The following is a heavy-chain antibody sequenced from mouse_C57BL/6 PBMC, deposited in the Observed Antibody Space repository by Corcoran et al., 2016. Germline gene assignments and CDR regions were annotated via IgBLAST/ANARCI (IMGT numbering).Heavy chain of an antibody. V-gene: IGHV1-18*01. D-gene: IGHD2-3*01. CDR3: ARVYDGYYGYFDV. Sequence: ELQLQQSGPELVKPGASVKIPCKASGYTFTDYNMDWVKQSHGKSLEWIGDINPNNGGTIYNQKFKGKATLTVDKSSSTAYKELRSLTSEDTAVYYCARVYDGYYGYFDVWGTGTTVTVSS. CDR1: GYTFTDYN. CDR2: INPNNGGT. J-gene: IGHJ1*03.